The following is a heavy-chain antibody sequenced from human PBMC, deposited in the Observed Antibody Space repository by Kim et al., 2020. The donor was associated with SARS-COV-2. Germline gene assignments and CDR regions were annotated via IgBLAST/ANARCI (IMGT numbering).Heavy chain of an antibody. CDR2: ISWNSGSI. V-gene: IGHV3-9*01. CDR3: AKDIRGSFDY. D-gene: IGHD3-16*01. Sequence: GGSLRLFCAASGFTFDDYAMHWVRQAPGKGLEWVSGISWNSGSIGYADSVKGRFTISRDNAKNSLYLQMNSLRAEDTALYYCAKDIRGSFDYWGQGTLVTVSS. J-gene: IGHJ4*02. CDR1: GFTFDDYA.